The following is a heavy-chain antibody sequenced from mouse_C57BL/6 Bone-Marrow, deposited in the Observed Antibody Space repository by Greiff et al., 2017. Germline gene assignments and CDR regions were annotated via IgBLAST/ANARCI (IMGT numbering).Heavy chain of an antibody. J-gene: IGHJ4*01. V-gene: IGHV5-17*01. CDR3: ARGYYSNYGGYAMDY. CDR2: ISSGSSTI. D-gene: IGHD2-5*01. CDR1: GFTFSDYG. Sequence: EVMLVESGGGLVKPGGSLKLSCAASGFTFSDYGMHWVRQAPEKGLEWVAYISSGSSTIYYADTVKGRFPISIGNAKNTLFLQMTSLRSEDTAMYYCARGYYSNYGGYAMDYWGQGTSVTVSS.